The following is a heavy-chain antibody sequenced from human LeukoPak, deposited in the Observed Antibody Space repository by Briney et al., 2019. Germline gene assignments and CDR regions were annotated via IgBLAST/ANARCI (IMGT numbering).Heavy chain of an antibody. CDR3: ARGVRPSSVDY. CDR1: GGSINSSSYY. J-gene: IGHJ4*02. Sequence: SETLSLTCNVSGGSINSSSYYWDWIRQPPGKGLEWIGSISSSGTTYYNPSLKSRLTISADTSKNQFSLKLSSVTAADTAMYHCARGVRPSSVDYWGQGTLVIVSS. CDR2: ISSSGTT. V-gene: IGHV4-39*07. D-gene: IGHD2-2*01.